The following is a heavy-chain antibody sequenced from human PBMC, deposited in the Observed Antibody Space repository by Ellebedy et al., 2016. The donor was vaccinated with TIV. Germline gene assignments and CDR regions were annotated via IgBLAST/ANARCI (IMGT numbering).Heavy chain of an antibody. Sequence: GESLKISXAASGFTFSSYWMSWVRQTPGKGLEWVAQINHDGGEKNYVDSVKGRFTIARDSAKNSLYLQMNSLRAEDTAVYYCARDLLHNWDEAPLFDYWGQGTLVTVSS. J-gene: IGHJ4*02. V-gene: IGHV3-7*01. D-gene: IGHD1-20*01. CDR2: INHDGGEK. CDR3: ARDLLHNWDEAPLFDY. CDR1: GFTFSSYW.